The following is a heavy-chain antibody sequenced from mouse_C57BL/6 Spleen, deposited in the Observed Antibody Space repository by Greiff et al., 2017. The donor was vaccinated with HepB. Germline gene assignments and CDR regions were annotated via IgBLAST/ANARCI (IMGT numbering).Heavy chain of an antibody. D-gene: IGHD1-1*01. CDR2: IDPSDSET. CDR1: GYTFTSYW. V-gene: IGHV1-52*01. J-gene: IGHJ3*01. CDR3: ARDYYGSSLPWFAY. Sequence: VHLQQPGAELVRPGSSVKLSCKASGYTFTSYWMHWVKQRPIQGLEWIGNIDPSDSETHYNQKFKDKATLTVDKSSSTAYMQLSSLTSEDSAVYYCARDYYGSSLPWFAYWGQGTLVTVSA.